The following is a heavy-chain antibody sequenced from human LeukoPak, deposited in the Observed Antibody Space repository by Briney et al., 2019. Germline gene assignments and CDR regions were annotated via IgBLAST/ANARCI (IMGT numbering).Heavy chain of an antibody. Sequence: PSETLSLTCTVSGGSVSSGSYYWSWIRQPPGKGLEWIGYIYYSGSTNYNPSLKSRVTISVDTSKNQFSLKLSSVTAADTAVYYCARDFGFYDSSGYYSDDISPYAFDIWGQGTMVTASS. CDR2: IYYSGST. CDR1: GGSVSSGSYY. V-gene: IGHV4-61*01. CDR3: ARDFGFYDSSGYYSDDISPYAFDI. J-gene: IGHJ3*02. D-gene: IGHD3-22*01.